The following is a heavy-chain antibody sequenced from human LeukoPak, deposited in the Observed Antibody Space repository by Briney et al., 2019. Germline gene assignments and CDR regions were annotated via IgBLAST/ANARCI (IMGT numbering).Heavy chain of an antibody. Sequence: GGSLRLSCAASGFTVSSNYMSWVRQAPGKGLEWVSVIYSGGSTYYADSVKGRFTISRDNSKNTLYLQMNSLRAEDTAVYYCAKDDGGSYYIYYYYMDVWGKGTTVTISS. D-gene: IGHD1-26*01. J-gene: IGHJ6*03. V-gene: IGHV3-53*01. CDR2: IYSGGST. CDR1: GFTVSSNY. CDR3: AKDDGGSYYIYYYYMDV.